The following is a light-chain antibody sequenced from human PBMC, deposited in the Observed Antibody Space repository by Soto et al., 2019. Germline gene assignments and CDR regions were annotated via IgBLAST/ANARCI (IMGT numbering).Light chain of an antibody. CDR2: DVS. CDR3: SSYTSTNSWV. V-gene: IGLV2-14*01. Sequence: QSALTQSASVSGSPGQSITISCTGTSSDVGGYNYVSWYQQHPGKAPKLIISDVSNRPSGVSPRFSGSKSGNTASLTISGLQAEDEADYSCSSYTSTNSWVFGGGTKLTVL. CDR1: SSDVGGYNY. J-gene: IGLJ3*02.